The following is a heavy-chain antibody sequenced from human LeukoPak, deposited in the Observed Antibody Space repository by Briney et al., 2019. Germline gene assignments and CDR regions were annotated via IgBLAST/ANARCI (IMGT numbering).Heavy chain of an antibody. CDR2: IPHAGGGK. V-gene: IGHV3-30*04. J-gene: IGHJ4*02. Sequence: GGSLRLSCAASAFTLSNYHMHWVRQAPGRGLEWVALIPHAGGGKQYAASVQDRFTISRDNSENTVYLQMNSLRHDDAAVYFCAREGYTSGRAAAFDFWGRGTLVTVSS. D-gene: IGHD6-19*01. CDR1: AFTLSNYH. CDR3: AREGYTSGRAAAFDF.